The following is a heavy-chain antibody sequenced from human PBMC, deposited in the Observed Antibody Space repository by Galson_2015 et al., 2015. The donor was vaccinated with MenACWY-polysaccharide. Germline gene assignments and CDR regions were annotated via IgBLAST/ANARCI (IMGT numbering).Heavy chain of an antibody. CDR2: IKNDGSAK. D-gene: IGHD1/OR15-1a*01. V-gene: IGHV3-7*04. J-gene: IGHJ4*02. CDR3: AKDRHWNSFDC. CDR1: GFIFSNYW. Sequence: SLRLSCATSGFIFSNYWMSWVRLTPGKGLEWLGNIKNDGSAKNYVDFVKGRFTFSRDNTKNSLYLQMSSLREEDTAVYYCAKDRHWNSFDCWGQGTLVTVSS.